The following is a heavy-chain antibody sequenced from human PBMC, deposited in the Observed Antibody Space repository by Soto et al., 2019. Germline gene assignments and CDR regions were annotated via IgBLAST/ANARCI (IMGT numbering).Heavy chain of an antibody. Sequence: SETLSLTCTVSGGSISSYYWSWIRQPPGKGLEWIGYIYYSGSTNYNPSLKSRVTISVDTSKNQFSLKLSSVTAADTAVYYCARSTIPHRFDTWGQGTLVTVSS. D-gene: IGHD5-12*01. V-gene: IGHV4-59*01. CDR2: IYYSGST. CDR3: ARSTIPHRFDT. J-gene: IGHJ5*02. CDR1: GGSISSYY.